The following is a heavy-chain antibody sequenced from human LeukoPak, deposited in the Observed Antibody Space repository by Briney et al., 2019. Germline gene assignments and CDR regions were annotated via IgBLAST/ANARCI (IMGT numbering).Heavy chain of an antibody. Sequence: SVKVSCKASGYTFTSYDINWVRQATGQGLEWMGGIIPIFGTANYAQKFQGRVTITADESTSTAYMELSSLRSEDTAVYYCARNPVLRTNYYYYYYMDVWGKGTAVTVSS. CDR2: IIPIFGTA. D-gene: IGHD3-3*01. CDR3: ARNPVLRTNYYYYYYMDV. CDR1: GYTFTSYD. V-gene: IGHV1-69*13. J-gene: IGHJ6*03.